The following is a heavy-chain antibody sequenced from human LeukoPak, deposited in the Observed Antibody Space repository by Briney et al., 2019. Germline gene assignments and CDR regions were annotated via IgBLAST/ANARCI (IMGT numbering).Heavy chain of an antibody. D-gene: IGHD2-15*01. Sequence: SETLSLTCIVSGYSISSDYCWGWIRQAPGRGLEWIGSISHRGSPYYNPSLQSRVTMSADTPNNHFSLRLSSVTAADTAVYYCARDGGFYYTASPNSWFDPWGQGILVTVSS. J-gene: IGHJ5*02. CDR3: ARDGGFYYTASPNSWFDP. CDR2: ISHRGSP. CDR1: GYSISSDYC. V-gene: IGHV4-38-2*02.